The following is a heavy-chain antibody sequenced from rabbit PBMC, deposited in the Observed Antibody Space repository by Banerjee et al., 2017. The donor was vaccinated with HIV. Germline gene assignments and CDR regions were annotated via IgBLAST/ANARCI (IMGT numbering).Heavy chain of an antibody. CDR2: IVTGDGST. J-gene: IGHJ4*01. V-gene: IGHV1S45*01. D-gene: IGHD8-1*01. CDR3: ARDSAASIDYIFNL. CDR1: GFSLSNNYV. Sequence: QQQLVESGGGLVQPEGSLTLTCTASGFSLSNNYVMCWVRQAPGKGLEWIGCIVTGDGSTDYATWAKGRFTISKTSSTTVTLQMTSLTAADTATYFCARDSAASIDYIFNLWGPGTLVTVS.